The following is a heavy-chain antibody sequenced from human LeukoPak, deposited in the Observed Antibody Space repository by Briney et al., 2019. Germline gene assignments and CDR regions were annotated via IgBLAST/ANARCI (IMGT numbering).Heavy chain of an antibody. CDR2: INHSGST. V-gene: IGHV4-34*01. CDR1: GGSFSGYY. J-gene: IGHJ4*02. CDR3: ARRGDSSGWYYFDH. D-gene: IGHD6-19*01. Sequence: SETLSLTCAVYGGSFSGYYWSWIRQPPGKGLEWIGEINHSGSTNYNPSLKSRFTISVDTSKNQFSLKLSSVTAADTAVYYCARRGDSSGWYYFDHWGQGTLVTVSS.